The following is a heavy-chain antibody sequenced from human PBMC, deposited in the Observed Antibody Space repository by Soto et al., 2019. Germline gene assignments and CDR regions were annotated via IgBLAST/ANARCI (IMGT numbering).Heavy chain of an antibody. J-gene: IGHJ4*02. CDR2: VYNDGSA. D-gene: IGHD3-22*01. CDR3: ARLVYDSRLNYLYFDH. CDR1: GVSISSGNW. Sequence: SETLSLTCDVSGVSISSGNWWSWVRQPPGKGLEWIAEVYNDGSANYHPSPESRATISVDRSKNQFSLRLSSVTAADTGKYYCARLVYDSRLNYLYFDHWGQGTLVTVSS. V-gene: IGHV4-4*02.